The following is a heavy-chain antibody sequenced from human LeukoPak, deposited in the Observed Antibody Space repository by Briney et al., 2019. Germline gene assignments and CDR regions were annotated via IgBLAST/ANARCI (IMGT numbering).Heavy chain of an antibody. V-gene: IGHV3-23*01. Sequence: TGGSLRLSCAASGFTFSSYAMSWVRQAPGKGLEWVSAISGSGGSTYYADSVKGRFIISRDNSNNTLFVQMNGLRAEDTAVYYCAKSRSGSANWALQIFDNWGQGALVTVSS. D-gene: IGHD1-1*01. CDR2: ISGSGGST. CDR1: GFTFSSYA. J-gene: IGHJ4*02. CDR3: AKSRSGSANWALQIFDN.